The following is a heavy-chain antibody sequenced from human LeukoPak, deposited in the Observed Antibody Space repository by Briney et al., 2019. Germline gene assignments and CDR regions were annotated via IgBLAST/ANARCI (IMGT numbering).Heavy chain of an antibody. CDR2: INHSGST. CDR1: GGSISGYY. V-gene: IGHV4-34*01. D-gene: IGHD6-13*01. J-gene: IGHJ6*03. CDR3: ARGIAAAGTFPPYYYYMDV. Sequence: SETLSLTCTLSGGSISGYYWSWIRQPPGKGLEWIGEINHSGSTNYNPSLKSRVTISVDTSKNQFSLKLSSVTAADTAVYYCARGIAAAGTFPPYYYYMDVWGKGTTVTVSS.